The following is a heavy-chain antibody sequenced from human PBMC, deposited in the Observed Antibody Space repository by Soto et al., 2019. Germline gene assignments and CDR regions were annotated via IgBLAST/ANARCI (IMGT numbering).Heavy chain of an antibody. Sequence: QVQLEQSGAEVKTPGSSVKVSCKASGGNFDSLSINWVRQAPGQGLEWMGRIIRAVGAGNYPQNFQGRVTITADASTRTAYMEVSSLRAEDTAVYYWARMVQSSWFDSWGQGTLIIVSS. V-gene: IGHV1-69*08. CDR2: IIRAVGAG. J-gene: IGHJ5*01. CDR3: ARMVQSSWFDS. CDR1: GGNFDSLS. D-gene: IGHD2-8*01.